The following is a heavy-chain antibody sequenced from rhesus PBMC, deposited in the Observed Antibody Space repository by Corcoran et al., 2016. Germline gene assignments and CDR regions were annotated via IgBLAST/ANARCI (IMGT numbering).Heavy chain of an antibody. Sequence: QVQLQESGPGLVKPSETLSLTCPVPGASLSRYWWRWIRQPPGKGLEWIGEINGNSGSTNYNPSLKSRVTISRDTSKNQFSLILSSVTAADSALYFCTTLIDSWGQGVLVTVSS. CDR3: TTLIDS. CDR1: GASLSRYW. J-gene: IGHJ4*01. CDR2: INGNSGST. V-gene: IGHV4-80*01.